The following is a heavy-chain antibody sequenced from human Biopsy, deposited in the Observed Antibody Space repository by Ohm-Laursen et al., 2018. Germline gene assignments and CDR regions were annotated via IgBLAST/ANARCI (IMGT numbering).Heavy chain of an antibody. V-gene: IGHV4-34*01. CDR2: INQSIST. CDR1: GEPSSGYF. D-gene: IGHD5-12*01. Sequence: GTLSLTCAVNGEPSSGYFWNWIRQPPGKGLEWIGEINQSISTKYNPSLKRRATLSADSSNSQFSLRLTSVTAADTAIYYCARGSGYFKLDVWGQGTTVTVSS. J-gene: IGHJ6*02. CDR3: ARGSGYFKLDV.